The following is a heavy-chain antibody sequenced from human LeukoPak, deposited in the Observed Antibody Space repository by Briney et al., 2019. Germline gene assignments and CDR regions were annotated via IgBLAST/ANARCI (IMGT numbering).Heavy chain of an antibody. D-gene: IGHD1-26*01. Sequence: SGGSLRLSCAASGFSFSNYWMSWVRQAPGKGLEWVANIKQDGSEKFYVGSVRGRFTISRDNAKDSLYLQMNSLRAEDTAVYYCARDLVSPEGADYWGQGTLVTVSS. CDR1: GFSFSNYW. CDR2: IKQDGSEK. V-gene: IGHV3-7*01. CDR3: ARDLVSPEGADY. J-gene: IGHJ4*02.